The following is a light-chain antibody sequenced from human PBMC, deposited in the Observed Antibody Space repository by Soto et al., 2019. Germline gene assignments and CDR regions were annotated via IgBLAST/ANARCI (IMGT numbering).Light chain of an antibody. CDR1: SSDICSYNY. Sequence: QSVLTPPASVSGSPGQSITISCTGTSSDICSYNYVSWYQQHPGKAPKLMIYDVNNRPSGVSNRFSGSKSGNTASLTISGLQAEDEADYYCTSYTSSYTYVFGTGTKVTVL. CDR3: TSYTSSYTYV. J-gene: IGLJ1*01. V-gene: IGLV2-14*03. CDR2: DVN.